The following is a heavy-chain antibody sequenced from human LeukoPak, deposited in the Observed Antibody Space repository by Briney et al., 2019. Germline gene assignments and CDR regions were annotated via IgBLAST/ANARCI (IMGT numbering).Heavy chain of an antibody. V-gene: IGHV1-46*01. CDR2: INPSGGST. CDR1: GYTFTSYY. Sequence: GASVKVSCKASGYTFTSYYMHWVRQAPGQGLEWMGIINPSGGSTSYAQKFQGRVTMTRDMSTSTVYMELSSLRSEDTAVYYCARDRSYYGSGSYKGPMDVWGKGTTVTVSS. J-gene: IGHJ6*03. D-gene: IGHD3-10*01. CDR3: ARDRSYYGSGSYKGPMDV.